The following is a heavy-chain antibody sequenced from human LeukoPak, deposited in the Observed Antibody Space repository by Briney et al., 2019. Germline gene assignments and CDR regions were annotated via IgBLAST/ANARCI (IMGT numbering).Heavy chain of an antibody. CDR3: ATDTEYYYDSSGYSY. CDR1: GGTFSSYA. CDR2: IIPIFGTA. J-gene: IGHJ4*02. V-gene: IGHV1-69*13. D-gene: IGHD3-22*01. Sequence: SVKVSCKASGGTFSSYAISWVRQAPGQGLEWMGGIIPIFGTANYAQKFQGRVTITADESTSTAYMELSSLRSEDTAVYYCATDTEYYYDSSGYSYWGQGTLVTVSS.